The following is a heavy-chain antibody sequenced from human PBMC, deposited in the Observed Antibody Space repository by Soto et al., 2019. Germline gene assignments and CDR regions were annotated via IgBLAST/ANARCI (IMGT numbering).Heavy chain of an antibody. V-gene: IGHV4-59*01. CDR1: GGSISSYY. CDR2: IYYSGST. J-gene: IGHJ4*02. CDR3: ARAPLLLYDSSGYSHSPFDY. D-gene: IGHD3-22*01. Sequence: PSETLSLTCTVSGGSISSYYWSWIRQPPGKGLEWIGYIYYSGSTNYNPSLKSRVTISVDTSKNQFSLKLSSVTAADTAVYYCARAPLLLYDSSGYSHSPFDYWGQGTLVTVSS.